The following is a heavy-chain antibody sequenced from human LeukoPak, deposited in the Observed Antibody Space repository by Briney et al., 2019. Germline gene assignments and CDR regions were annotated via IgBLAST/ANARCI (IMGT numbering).Heavy chain of an antibody. D-gene: IGHD3-9*01. V-gene: IGHV1-24*01. CDR3: ATLHYDILTGYYRYYCYGMDV. Sequence: ASVKVSCKVSGYTLTELSMHWVRQAPGKGLEWMGGFDPEDGETIYAQKFQGRVTMTEDTSTDTAYMELSSLRSEDTAVYYCATLHYDILTGYYRYYCYGMDVWGQGTTVTVSS. CDR1: GYTLTELS. J-gene: IGHJ6*02. CDR2: FDPEDGET.